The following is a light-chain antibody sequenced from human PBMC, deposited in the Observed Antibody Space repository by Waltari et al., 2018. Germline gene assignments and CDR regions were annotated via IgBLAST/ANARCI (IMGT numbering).Light chain of an antibody. Sequence: QSALTQPASVSGSPGQSITVACTGTSSDVGRYNLVSWYQQHPGTAPKLMIYEGSKRPSGVSNRFSGSKSGNTASLTISGLQAEDEADYYCCSYAGSSTLLFGGGTKVTVL. CDR3: CSYAGSSTLL. J-gene: IGLJ2*01. CDR1: SSDVGRYNL. CDR2: EGS. V-gene: IGLV2-23*01.